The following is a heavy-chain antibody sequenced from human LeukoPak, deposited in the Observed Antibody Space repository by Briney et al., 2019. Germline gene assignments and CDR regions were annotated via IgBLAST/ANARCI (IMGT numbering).Heavy chain of an antibody. CDR2: IYYSEFT. Sequence: PSETLSLTCTVSGGSIDSNNAYWAWIRQPPGKGLEWIGSIYYSEFTHDNPSLKGRVSISVDTSTNQFSLKLDSVTAVDPAVSYCASGRFDDYGAFERGDSFDSWGQGTLVTVSS. D-gene: IGHD4-17*01. CDR3: ASGRFDDYGAFERGDSFDS. V-gene: IGHV4-39*01. CDR1: GGSIDSNNAY. J-gene: IGHJ4*02.